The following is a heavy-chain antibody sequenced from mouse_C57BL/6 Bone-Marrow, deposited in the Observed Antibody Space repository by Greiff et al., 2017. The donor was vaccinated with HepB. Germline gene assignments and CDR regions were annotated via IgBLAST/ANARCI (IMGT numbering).Heavy chain of an antibody. J-gene: IGHJ2*01. D-gene: IGHD3-3*01. Sequence: QVQLKESGAELVRPGASVKLSCKASGYTFTDYYINWVKQRPGQGLEWIARIYPGSGNTYYNEKFKGKATLTAEKSSSTAYMQLSSLTSEDSAVYFCARGDGYWGQGTTLTVSS. CDR3: ARGDGY. CDR1: GYTFTDYY. CDR2: IYPGSGNT. V-gene: IGHV1-76*01.